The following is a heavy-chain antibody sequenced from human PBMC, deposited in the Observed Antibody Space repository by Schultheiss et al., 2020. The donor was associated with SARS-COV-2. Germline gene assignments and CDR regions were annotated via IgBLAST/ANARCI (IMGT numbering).Heavy chain of an antibody. V-gene: IGHV4-34*01. D-gene: IGHD3-22*01. Sequence: SETLSLTCTVSGGSISGYYWSWIRQPPGKGLEWIGEINHSGSTNYNPSLKSRVTISVDTSKNQFSLKLSSVTAADTAVYYCARATMIVVNPNWFDPWGQGTLVTVSS. CDR2: INHSGST. CDR3: ARATMIVVNPNWFDP. CDR1: GGSISGYY. J-gene: IGHJ5*02.